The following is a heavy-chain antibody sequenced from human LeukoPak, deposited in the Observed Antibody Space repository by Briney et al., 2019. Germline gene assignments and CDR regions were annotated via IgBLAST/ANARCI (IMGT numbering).Heavy chain of an antibody. V-gene: IGHV4-34*01. CDR3: ARVGRGVYSSGWYRRPNGFDP. D-gene: IGHD6-19*01. CDR2: INHSGST. CDR1: GGSFSGYY. J-gene: IGHJ5*02. Sequence: SETLSLTCAVYGGSFSGYYWSWIRQPPGKGLEWIGEINHSGSTNYNPSLKSRVTISVDTSKNQFSLKLSSVTAADTAVYYCARVGRGVYSSGWYRRPNGFDPWGQGTLVTVSS.